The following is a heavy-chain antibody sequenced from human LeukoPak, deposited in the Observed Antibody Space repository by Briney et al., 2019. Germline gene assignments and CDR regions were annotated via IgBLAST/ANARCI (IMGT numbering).Heavy chain of an antibody. D-gene: IGHD4/OR15-4a*01. Sequence: PGGSLRLSCAASGFTFSSYWMSWVRQAPGKGLEWVSAISVSGNTYHADSVKGRFTISRDNSKNTLYLQMNSLRAEDTAVYYCARRAGAYSHPYDYWGQGTLVTVSS. J-gene: IGHJ4*02. CDR1: GFTFSSYW. CDR2: ISVSGNT. CDR3: ARRAGAYSHPYDY. V-gene: IGHV3-53*01.